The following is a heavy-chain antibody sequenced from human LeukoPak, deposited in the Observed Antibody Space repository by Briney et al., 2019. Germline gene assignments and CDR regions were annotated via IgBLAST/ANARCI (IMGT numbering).Heavy chain of an antibody. CDR2: INPNSGGT. CDR3: ARGHGAAYYDLWSGSTNPNWFDP. J-gene: IGHJ5*02. V-gene: IGHV1-2*02. Sequence: ASVKVSCKASGYTFTGYYMHWVRQAPGQGLEWMGWINPNSGGTNYAQKFQGRVTMTRDTSISTAYMELSRLRSDDTAVYYCARGHGAAYYDLWSGSTNPNWFDPWGQGTLVTVSS. D-gene: IGHD3-3*01. CDR1: GYTFTGYY.